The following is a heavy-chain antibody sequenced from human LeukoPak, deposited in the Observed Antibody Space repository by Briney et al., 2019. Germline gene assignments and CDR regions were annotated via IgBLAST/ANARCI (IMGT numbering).Heavy chain of an antibody. CDR3: ARPGQSSWWVYFNF. V-gene: IGHV4-4*09. Sequence: PSETLSLTCTVSGGSSSSYYWTWIRQPPEKGLEWIGCIHTSGSTDYNPSLKSRVTMSIDTSKNQFSLRLSSVTAADTAVYYCARPGQSSWWVYFNFWGQGTLVTVSS. D-gene: IGHD2-15*01. CDR1: GGSSSSYY. J-gene: IGHJ4*02. CDR2: IHTSGST.